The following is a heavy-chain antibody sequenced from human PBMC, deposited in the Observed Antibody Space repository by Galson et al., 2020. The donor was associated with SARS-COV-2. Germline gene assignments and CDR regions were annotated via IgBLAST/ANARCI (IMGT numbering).Heavy chain of an antibody. V-gene: IGHV4-38-2*02. CDR2: IYHSGST. CDR1: GYSITSNYY. J-gene: IGHJ6*02. Sequence: ASETLSLTCSVSGYSITSNYYWGWIRQPPGKGLEWIGSIYHSGSTYYNPSLKSRVTISVDTSKNQFSLKLTSVTAAETAVYYCTRDIPKWLFCSGPGYCMDVWGQGTTVTVSS. D-gene: IGHD2-15*01. CDR3: TRDIPKWLFCSGPGYCMDV.